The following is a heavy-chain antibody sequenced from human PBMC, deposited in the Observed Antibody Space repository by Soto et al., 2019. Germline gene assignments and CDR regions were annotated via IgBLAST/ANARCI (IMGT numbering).Heavy chain of an antibody. J-gene: IGHJ4*02. V-gene: IGHV3-74*01. CDR1: GFTFSSYS. CDR3: ARNTQYSFEY. Sequence: EVQLVETGGGLVQPGGSLRLSCAASGFTFSSYSMHWVRQAPGKGLVWVSRISSDGSTTSYADSVKGRFTISRDNAKNPLYLQINILRADDTAVYYSARNTQYSFEYWGQATLVTVSS. D-gene: IGHD2-15*01. CDR2: ISSDGSTT.